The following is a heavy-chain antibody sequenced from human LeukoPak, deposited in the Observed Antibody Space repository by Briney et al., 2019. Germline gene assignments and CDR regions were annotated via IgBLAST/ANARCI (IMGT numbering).Heavy chain of an antibody. D-gene: IGHD1-1*01. J-gene: IGHJ4*02. V-gene: IGHV4-4*09. CDR3: ARAWRNRSGFDY. CDR2: IYTSGST. Sequence: SETLSLTRTVSGGSISSYYWSWIRQPPGKGLEWIGYIYTSGSTNYNPSLKSRVTISVDTSKNQFSLKLSSVTAADTAVYYCARAWRNRSGFDYWGQGTLVTVSS. CDR1: GGSISSYY.